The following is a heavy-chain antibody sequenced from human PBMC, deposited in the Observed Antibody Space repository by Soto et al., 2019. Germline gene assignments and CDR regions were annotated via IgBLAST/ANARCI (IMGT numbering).Heavy chain of an antibody. D-gene: IGHD5-18*01. CDR2: ISYDGSNK. CDR3: AKPLGYSYGRTVYYYYYGMDV. J-gene: IGHJ6*02. CDR1: GFTFSSYG. V-gene: IGHV3-30*18. Sequence: QVQLVESGGGVVQPGRSLRLSCAASGFTFSSYGMHWVRQAPGKGLEWVAVISYDGSNKYYADSVKGRFTISRDNSKNTLYLQMNSLRAEDTAVYYCAKPLGYSYGRTVYYYYYGMDVWGQGTTVTVSS.